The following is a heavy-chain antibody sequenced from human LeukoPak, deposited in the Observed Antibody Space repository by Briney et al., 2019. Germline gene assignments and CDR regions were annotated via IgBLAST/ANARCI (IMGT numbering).Heavy chain of an antibody. CDR1: GYTFTSYY. CDR3: ARGSGDCSGGSCYATYFQH. Sequence: ASVKVSCKASGYTFTSYYMHWVRQAPGQGLGWMGIINPSGGSTSYAQKFQGRVTMTRDTSTSTVYMELSSLRSEDTAVYYCARGSGDCSGGSCYATYFQHWGQGTLVTVSS. V-gene: IGHV1-46*01. D-gene: IGHD2-15*01. CDR2: INPSGGST. J-gene: IGHJ1*01.